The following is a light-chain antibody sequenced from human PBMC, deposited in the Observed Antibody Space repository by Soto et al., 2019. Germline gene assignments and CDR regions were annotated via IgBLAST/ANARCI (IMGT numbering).Light chain of an antibody. Sequence: EIVLTQSPGTLSLSPGERATLSCRASQSVTSTYFAWYQQKPGQALRLLIYGATSRATGIPDRFSGSGSGTDCTLTISRLEPEDFAVYYWQQYGSTPPTFGQGTKLEIK. V-gene: IGKV3-20*01. J-gene: IGKJ2*01. CDR1: QSVTSTY. CDR3: QQYGSTPPT. CDR2: GAT.